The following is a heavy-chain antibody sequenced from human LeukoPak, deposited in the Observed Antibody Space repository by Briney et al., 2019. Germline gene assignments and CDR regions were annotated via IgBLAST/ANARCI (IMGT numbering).Heavy chain of an antibody. J-gene: IGHJ6*02. Sequence: GGSLRLSCAASGFTFSSYAMSWVRQAPGKGLEWVSAISDGGGSTYHADSVKGRFTISRDNAKNSLYLQMNSLRAEDTAVYYCARDGSSSSVSSFYYYYGMDVWGQGTTVTVSS. CDR2: ISDGGGST. CDR3: ARDGSSSSVSSFYYYYGMDV. V-gene: IGHV3-23*01. D-gene: IGHD6-6*01. CDR1: GFTFSSYA.